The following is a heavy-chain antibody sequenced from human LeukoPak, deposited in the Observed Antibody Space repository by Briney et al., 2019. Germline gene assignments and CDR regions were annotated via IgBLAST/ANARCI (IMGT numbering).Heavy chain of an antibody. CDR2: LSGSGGNT. Sequence: PGGSLRLSCAASGLTFSSYAMGWVRQAPGKGLEWVSGLSGSGGNTYYADSVKGRFTISRDNSKNTLSLQMNSLRAEDTAVYYCAKVSGYYFDSGGYYYFDYWGQGTLVTVSS. D-gene: IGHD3-22*01. CDR3: AKVSGYYFDSGGYYYFDY. V-gene: IGHV3-23*01. J-gene: IGHJ4*02. CDR1: GLTFSSYA.